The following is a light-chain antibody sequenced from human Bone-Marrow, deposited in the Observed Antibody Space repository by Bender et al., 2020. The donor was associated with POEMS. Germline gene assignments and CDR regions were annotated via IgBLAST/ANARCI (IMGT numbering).Light chain of an antibody. CDR3: VAWDASLNGWV. CDR1: SSNIGAGYD. Sequence: QSALTQPASVSGSPGQSITISCTGSSSNIGAGYDVHWYQQLPGTAPKLLIYGNSNRPSGVPDRFSGSKSGTSASLALTGLQSDDEAIYFCVAWDASLNGWVFGGGTKLTVL. J-gene: IGLJ3*02. V-gene: IGLV1-50*01. CDR2: GNS.